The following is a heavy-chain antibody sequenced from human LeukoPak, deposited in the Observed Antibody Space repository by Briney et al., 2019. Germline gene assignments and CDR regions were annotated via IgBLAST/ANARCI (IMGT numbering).Heavy chain of an antibody. CDR2: ISYDGRNK. J-gene: IGHJ4*02. Sequence: GGSLRLSCAASGFTFSSYPMHWVRQAPGKGLEWVAVISYDGRNKYYADSVKARFPISRENSKNTLYLQMNSLRPDDTAVYYCARVGPDVSRSGIDYWGQGTLVTVSS. CDR3: ARVGPDVSRSGIDY. CDR1: GFTFSSYP. D-gene: IGHD1-1*01. V-gene: IGHV3-30*04.